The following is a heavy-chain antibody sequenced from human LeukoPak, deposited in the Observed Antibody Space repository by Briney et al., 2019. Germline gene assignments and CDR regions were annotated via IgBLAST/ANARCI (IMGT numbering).Heavy chain of an antibody. Sequence: GGSLRLSCAASGFTFSNYAMNWVRQAPGKGPEWVSGLSGSGVSTYFADSVKGRFTISRDNSKNTPYLQMNSLRAEDTAVYYCAKDYDYVWGSYRPFDYWGQGTLVTVSS. CDR2: LSGSGVST. CDR1: GFTFSNYA. CDR3: AKDYDYVWGSYRPFDY. D-gene: IGHD3-16*02. J-gene: IGHJ4*02. V-gene: IGHV3-23*01.